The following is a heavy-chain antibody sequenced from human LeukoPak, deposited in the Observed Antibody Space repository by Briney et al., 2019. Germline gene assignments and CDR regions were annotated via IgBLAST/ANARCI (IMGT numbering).Heavy chain of an antibody. CDR2: INPNNGGT. Sequence: ASVKVSCKASGYTFTGYYMHWVRQAPGQGLEWMGRINPNNGGTNCAQKFQGRVTMTGDTSISTAYMELNSLRSDDTAMYYCARESGSYHGNDYWGQGALVTVSS. J-gene: IGHJ4*02. CDR3: ARESGSYHGNDY. D-gene: IGHD1-26*01. CDR1: GYTFTGYY. V-gene: IGHV1-2*06.